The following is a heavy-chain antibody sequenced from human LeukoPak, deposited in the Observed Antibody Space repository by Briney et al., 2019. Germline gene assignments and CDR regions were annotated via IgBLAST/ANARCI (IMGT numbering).Heavy chain of an antibody. CDR1: GFTFSSYE. V-gene: IGHV3-48*03. D-gene: IGHD2-15*01. CDR3: ARVGVVVAATGNLWFDP. J-gene: IGHJ5*02. Sequence: QPRGSLRLSCAASGFTFSSYEMNWVRQAPGKGLEWVSYISSSGTTIYYADSVKGRFTISRDNAKNSLYLQMNSLRAEDTAVYYCARVGVVVAATGNLWFDPWGQGTLVTVSS. CDR2: ISSSGTTI.